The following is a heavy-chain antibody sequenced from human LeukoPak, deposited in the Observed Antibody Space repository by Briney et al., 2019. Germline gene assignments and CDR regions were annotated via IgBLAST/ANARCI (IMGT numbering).Heavy chain of an antibody. J-gene: IGHJ4*02. V-gene: IGHV4-34*01. D-gene: IGHD1-26*01. CDR1: GGSFSGYY. CDR3: ARGRIVGATVFDY. Sequence: PSETLSLTCAVYGGSFSGYYWCWIRQPPGKGLEWIGEINHSGSTNYNPSLKSRVTISVDTSKNQFSLKLSSVTAADTAVYYCARGRIVGATVFDYWGQGTLVTVSS. CDR2: INHSGST.